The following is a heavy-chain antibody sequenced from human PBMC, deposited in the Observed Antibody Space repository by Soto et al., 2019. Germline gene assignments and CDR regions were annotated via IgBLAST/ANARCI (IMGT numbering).Heavy chain of an antibody. D-gene: IGHD7-27*01. V-gene: IGHV3-66*01. CDR2: MYSGGSR. CDR1: GFSVSSNY. J-gene: IGHJ4*02. CDR3: ARDRGTGDRYYFDY. Sequence: LRLSCAASGFSVSSNYMSWARQAPGKGLEWVSVMYSGGSRYYADSVKGRFTISRDSPKNTLYLQMNSLRAEDTAVYYCARDRGTGDRYYFDYWGQGTLVTVSS.